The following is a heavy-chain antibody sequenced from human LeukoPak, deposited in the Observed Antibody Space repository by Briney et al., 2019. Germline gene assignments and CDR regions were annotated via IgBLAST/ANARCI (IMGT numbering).Heavy chain of an antibody. CDR2: ISSSSSYI. CDR3: ARDGIPYYDSSGYYYVY. CDR1: GFTFSSYS. D-gene: IGHD3-22*01. Sequence: GXXLRLSCAASGFTFSSYSMNWVRQAPGKGLEWVSSISSSSSYIHYADSVKGRFTISRDNAKNSLYLQMNSLRAEDTAVYYCARDGIPYYDSSGYYYVYWGQGTLVTVSS. V-gene: IGHV3-21*01. J-gene: IGHJ4*02.